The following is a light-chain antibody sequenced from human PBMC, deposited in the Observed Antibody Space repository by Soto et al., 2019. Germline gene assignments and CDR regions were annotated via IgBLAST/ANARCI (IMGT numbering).Light chain of an antibody. CDR1: QDINIY. V-gene: IGKV3D-15*01. J-gene: IGKJ4*01. Sequence: EIVMTQSPATLSVSPGERATLSCRANQDINIYLAWYQQKPGQAPRLLISGASTRETGIPDRFSGSGSGTEFTLTISSLQSEDFAVYYCQQYNNWPLTFGGGTNVEVK. CDR3: QQYNNWPLT. CDR2: GAS.